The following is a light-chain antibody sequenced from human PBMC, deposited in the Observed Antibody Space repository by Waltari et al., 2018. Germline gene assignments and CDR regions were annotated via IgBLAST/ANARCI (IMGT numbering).Light chain of an antibody. CDR1: SSDIGRYDI. CDR2: DVI. V-gene: IGLV2-23*02. J-gene: IGLJ3*02. Sequence: QSALTQPAAVSGSPGQSVTISCTGASSDIGRYDIVPWYQQHPGNAPKLVISDVIKRPSGVSDRFSGSKSGDTASLTISGLQFEDEADYYCCSYAGNYVWVFGGGTRLTVL. CDR3: CSYAGNYVWV.